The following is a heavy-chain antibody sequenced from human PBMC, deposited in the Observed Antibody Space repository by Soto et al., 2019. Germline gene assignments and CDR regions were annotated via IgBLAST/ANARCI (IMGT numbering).Heavy chain of an antibody. CDR1: GFSFSSFG. CDR3: AKPSYDFWSGYYHPFDY. J-gene: IGHJ4*02. Sequence: QVQLVESGGGVVQPGRSLRLSCAASGFSFSSFGMHWVRQAPGKGLEWVAIIWYDGNLEYYADSVKGRFTISRDNSKNTLYLQMNSLRVEDTAVYYCAKPSYDFWSGYYHPFDYWGQGTLVTVSS. CDR2: IWYDGNLE. V-gene: IGHV3-33*03. D-gene: IGHD3-3*01.